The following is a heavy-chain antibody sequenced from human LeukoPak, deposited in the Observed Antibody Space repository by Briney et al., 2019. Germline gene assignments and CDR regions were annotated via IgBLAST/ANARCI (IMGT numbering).Heavy chain of an antibody. CDR2: ISGSGGST. CDR3: AEGSGYYPFGFDY. CDR1: GFTFSSYA. Sequence: GGSLRLSCAASGFTFSSYAMSWVRQAPGKGLEWVSAISGSGGSTYYADSVKGRFTISRDNSKNTLYLQMNSLRAEDTAIYYCAEGSGYYPFGFDYWGQGTLVTVSS. D-gene: IGHD3-3*01. V-gene: IGHV3-23*01. J-gene: IGHJ4*02.